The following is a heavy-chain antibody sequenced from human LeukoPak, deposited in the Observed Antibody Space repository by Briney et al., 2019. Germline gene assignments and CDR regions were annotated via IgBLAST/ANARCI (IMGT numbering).Heavy chain of an antibody. Sequence: GGSVRLSCGASGFTFSDYYMSWILQAPGKGLEWVSYISSSGTTIYYADSVKGRFTISRDNAKNSLYLQMNSLRAEDTAVYYCARRTVTRDWYFDLWGRGTLVTVSS. CDR1: GFTFSDYY. CDR3: ARRTVTRDWYFDL. J-gene: IGHJ2*01. V-gene: IGHV3-11*01. D-gene: IGHD4-17*01. CDR2: ISSSGTTI.